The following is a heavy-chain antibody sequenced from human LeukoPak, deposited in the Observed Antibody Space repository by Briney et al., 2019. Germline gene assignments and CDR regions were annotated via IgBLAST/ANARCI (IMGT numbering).Heavy chain of an antibody. Sequence: GGSLRLSCAASGFTFSTYVMHWVRQVPGKGLEWVALISSDGSTKYCTESVKGRFTIPRDNSQNTVYVQMNSLRPEDTAVYFCARKGHSSSSGLWDYHYYMDVWGKGTTVTVSS. J-gene: IGHJ6*03. CDR1: GFTFSTYV. CDR3: ARKGHSSSSGLWDYHYYMDV. D-gene: IGHD6-6*01. CDR2: ISSDGSTK. V-gene: IGHV3-30-3*01.